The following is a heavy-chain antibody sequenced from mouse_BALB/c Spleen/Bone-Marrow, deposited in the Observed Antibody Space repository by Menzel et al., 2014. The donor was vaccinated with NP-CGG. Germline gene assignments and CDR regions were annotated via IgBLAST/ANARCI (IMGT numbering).Heavy chain of an antibody. J-gene: IGHJ3*01. Sequence: VQVVESDAELVKPGASVKISCKASGYTFTDHAIHWVKQKPEQGLEWIGYISPGDGVIKYNEKFKGKAILTADKSSSTAYMQLNSLTSEDSAVYFCERSLGRFAYWGQGTLVTVSA. CDR2: ISPGDGVI. D-gene: IGHD4-1*01. CDR1: GYTFTDHA. V-gene: IGHV1S53*02. CDR3: ERSLGRFAY.